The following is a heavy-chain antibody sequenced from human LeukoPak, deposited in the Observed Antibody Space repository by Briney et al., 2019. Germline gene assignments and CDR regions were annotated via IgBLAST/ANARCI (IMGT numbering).Heavy chain of an antibody. CDR1: GFTFSSYA. V-gene: IGHV3-23*01. CDR2: ISGSGGST. D-gene: IGHD6-13*01. CDR3: AKGDSSSWWRGYFQH. J-gene: IGHJ1*01. Sequence: PGGSLRLSCAASGFTFSSYAMSWVRQAPGKGLEWVSAISGSGGSTYYADSVKGRFTISRDNSKNTLYLQMNSLRAEDTAVYYCAKGDSSSWWRGYFQHWGQGTLVTVSS.